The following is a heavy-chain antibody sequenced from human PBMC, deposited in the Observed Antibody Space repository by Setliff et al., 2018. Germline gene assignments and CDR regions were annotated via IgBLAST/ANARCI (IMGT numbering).Heavy chain of an antibody. CDR3: ASFVDTAMVAGFY. Sequence: EASVKVSCKASGYTFTSYGISWVRQAPGQGLEWMGWISAYNGNTNYAQKFQGRVTITTDESTSTAYMELSSLRSEDTAVYYCASFVDTAMVAGFYWGQGTLVTVSS. J-gene: IGHJ4*02. D-gene: IGHD5-18*01. CDR2: ISAYNGNT. CDR1: GYTFTSYG. V-gene: IGHV1-18*01.